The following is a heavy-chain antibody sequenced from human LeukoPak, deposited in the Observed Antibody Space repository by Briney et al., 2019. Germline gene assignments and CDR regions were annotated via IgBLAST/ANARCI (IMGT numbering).Heavy chain of an antibody. CDR2: ISGSGGST. J-gene: IGHJ4*02. D-gene: IGHD4-17*01. CDR3: AKDQGVDYGDYGAHFDY. Sequence: PGGSLRLSCTASGFTFSSYAMSWVRQAPGKGLEWVSAISGSGGSTYYADSVKGRFTISRDNSKNTLYLQMNSLRAEDTAVYYCAKDQGVDYGDYGAHFDYWGQGTLVTVSS. CDR1: GFTFSSYA. V-gene: IGHV3-23*01.